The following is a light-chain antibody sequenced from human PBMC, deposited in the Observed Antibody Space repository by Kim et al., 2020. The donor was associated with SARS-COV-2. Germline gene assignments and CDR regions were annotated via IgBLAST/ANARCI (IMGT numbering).Light chain of an antibody. CDR1: SSNIGGQT. CDR2: ILN. V-gene: IGLV1-44*01. Sequence: GQTVTISCSGSSSNIGGQTVNWYQQLPGTAPQLLIYILNQRPSGVPDRFSGSKSGTSASLTIRGLQSDDEADYYCAAWDDSLNGVVFGGGTQLTVL. CDR3: AAWDDSLNGVV. J-gene: IGLJ2*01.